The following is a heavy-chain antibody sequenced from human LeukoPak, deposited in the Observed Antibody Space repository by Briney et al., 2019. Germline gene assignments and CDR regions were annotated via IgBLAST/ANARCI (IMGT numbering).Heavy chain of an antibody. V-gene: IGHV3-23*01. CDR2: ISGSGGNT. Sequence: GGSLRLSCAASGITFSRYAMSWVRQAPGKGLEWVSGISGSGGNTDYADSVKGRFIISRDNSKNTLYLQMNSLRAEDTAVYYCAKDQLLYCRTCWGQETLVTVSS. D-gene: IGHD2-15*01. CDR1: GITFSRYA. J-gene: IGHJ4*02. CDR3: AKDQLLYCRTC.